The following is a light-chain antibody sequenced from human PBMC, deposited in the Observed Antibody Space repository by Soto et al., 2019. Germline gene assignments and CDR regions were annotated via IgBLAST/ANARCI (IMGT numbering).Light chain of an antibody. V-gene: IGLV2-14*03. CDR3: GSYTTSSNYV. CDR1: SSDVGAYNF. CDR2: DVS. J-gene: IGLJ1*01. Sequence: QSLLTQPASVSGSPGLSITISCTGTSSDVGAYNFVSWYQQHPDKAPKLMIFDVSNRPPGVSNRFSGSKSGNTASLTISGLQSEDEAEYYCGSYTTSSNYVFGTGTKSPS.